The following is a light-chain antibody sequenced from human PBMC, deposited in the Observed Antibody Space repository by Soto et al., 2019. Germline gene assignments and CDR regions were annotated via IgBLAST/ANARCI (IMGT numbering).Light chain of an antibody. CDR1: QSISSW. CDR2: KAS. CDR3: QQYYRYLT. V-gene: IGKV1-5*03. Sequence: DIQMTQSPSTLSASVGDRVTITCRASQSISSWLAWYQQKPGKAPKLLIYKASSLESGVPSRFSGSGSGTEFTLTISSLQPDDFATYYCQQYYRYLTFGQGTKVEMK. J-gene: IGKJ1*01.